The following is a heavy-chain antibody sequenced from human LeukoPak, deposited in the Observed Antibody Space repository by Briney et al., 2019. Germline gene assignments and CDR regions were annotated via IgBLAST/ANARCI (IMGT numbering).Heavy chain of an antibody. D-gene: IGHD3-22*01. CDR2: IYYSGST. Sequence: PPETLSLTCTVSGVSMSSHYWRWIRQPPGKGLVWIGYIYYSGSTNYNPSLKSRVTISVDTSKNQFSLKLSSVTAADTAVYYCARAPEVVYYDSSGYSVYFDLWGRGTLVTVSS. CDR3: ARAPEVVYYDSSGYSVYFDL. V-gene: IGHV4-59*11. CDR1: GVSMSSHY. J-gene: IGHJ2*01.